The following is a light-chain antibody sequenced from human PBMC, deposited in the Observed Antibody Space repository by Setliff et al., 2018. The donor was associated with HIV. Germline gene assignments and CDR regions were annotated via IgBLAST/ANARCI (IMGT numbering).Light chain of an antibody. Sequence: QSVLTQPASVSGSPGQSITISCTGTSSDVGGYNYVSWYQQHPGKAPKLMIYDVTKRPSGVSNRFSGSKSGNTASLTISRLQAEDEADYYCCSYAGSSTPYVFGTGTKVTVL. CDR2: DVT. CDR1: SSDVGGYNY. CDR3: CSYAGSSTPYV. J-gene: IGLJ1*01. V-gene: IGLV2-23*02.